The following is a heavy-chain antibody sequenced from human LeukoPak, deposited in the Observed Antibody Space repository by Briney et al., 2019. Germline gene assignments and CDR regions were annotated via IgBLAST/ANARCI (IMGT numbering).Heavy chain of an antibody. V-gene: IGHV4-59*08. CDR1: GRSISSYS. CDR2: NYHSGGT. D-gene: IGHD3-22*01. Sequence: SQCLSLTCTVSGRSISSYSTSCGWQPPGEGLEWFGYNYHSGGTNYHPSLESRVTISVDASTNQFSQKMRSVSAADTAVYYCGRRSFDSGDYYVGWGEGSLVTVSS. CDR3: GRRSFDSGDYYVG. J-gene: IGHJ4*02.